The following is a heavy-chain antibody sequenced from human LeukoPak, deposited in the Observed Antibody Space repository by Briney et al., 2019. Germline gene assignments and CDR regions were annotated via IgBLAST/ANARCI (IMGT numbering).Heavy chain of an antibody. CDR1: GFTVSSNY. CDR3: ARSGDYYYGSGSYHEVDY. Sequence: PGGSPRLSCAASGFTVSSNYMSWVRQAPGKGLEWVSVIYSGGSTYYADSVKGRFTISRDNSKNTLYLQMNSLRAEDTAVYYCARSGDYYYGSGSYHEVDYWGQGTLVTVSS. D-gene: IGHD3-10*01. CDR2: IYSGGST. J-gene: IGHJ4*02. V-gene: IGHV3-66*01.